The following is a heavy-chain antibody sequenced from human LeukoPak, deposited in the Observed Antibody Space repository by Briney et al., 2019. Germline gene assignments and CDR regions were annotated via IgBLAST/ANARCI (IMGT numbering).Heavy chain of an antibody. CDR2: ISGNGGST. CDR1: GFTFSNYA. V-gene: IGHV3-23*01. J-gene: IGHJ4*02. CDR3: AKAWYDYGPYFDY. Sequence: PGGSLRLSCAVSGFTFSNYAMSWVRQAPGKGLEWVSAISGNGGSTYYADSVKGRFTISRDNSKNTLYLQMNSLRAEDTAVYYCAKAWYDYGPYFDYWGQGTLVTVSS. D-gene: IGHD4-17*01.